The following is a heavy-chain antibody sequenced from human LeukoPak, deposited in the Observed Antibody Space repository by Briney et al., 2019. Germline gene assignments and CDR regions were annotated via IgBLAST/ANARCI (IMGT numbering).Heavy chain of an antibody. CDR2: IKEDGTAK. CDR1: GFTFSSSW. Sequence: GGSLRLSCAASGFTFSSSWMAWVRQAPGKGLEWVGNIKEDGTAKNYVVSVKGRFTISRDNAKNSLYLQMNSLRAEDTALYYCAKALLWFGELFPRWFDPWGQGTLVTVSS. V-gene: IGHV3-7*03. D-gene: IGHD3-10*01. J-gene: IGHJ5*02. CDR3: AKALLWFGELFPRWFDP.